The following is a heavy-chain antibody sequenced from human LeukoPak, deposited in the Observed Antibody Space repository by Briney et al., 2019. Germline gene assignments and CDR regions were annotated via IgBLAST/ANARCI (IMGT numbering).Heavy chain of an antibody. Sequence: SVKVSCKASGGTFSSYAISWVRQAPGQGLEWMGGIIPIFGTANYAQKLQGRVTITADESTSTAYMELSSLRSEDTAVYYCALYYYDSSGYYPGPFAYWGQGTLVTVSS. CDR3: ALYYYDSSGYYPGPFAY. CDR2: IIPIFGTA. CDR1: GGTFSSYA. D-gene: IGHD3-22*01. V-gene: IGHV1-69*13. J-gene: IGHJ4*02.